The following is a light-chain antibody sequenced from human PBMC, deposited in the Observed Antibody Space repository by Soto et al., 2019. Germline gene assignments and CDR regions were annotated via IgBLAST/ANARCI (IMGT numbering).Light chain of an antibody. J-gene: IGKJ4*01. CDR3: QQRSNWLT. CDR1: QSVSSY. V-gene: IGKV3-11*01. Sequence: EIVLTQSPATLSLSPGERATLSCRASQSVSSYLAWYQQKPGQAPRLLIYDASNRATGIPARFSGSGSGTDFTLTISSREPADFAVYYCQQRSNWLTFGGGTKVEIK. CDR2: DAS.